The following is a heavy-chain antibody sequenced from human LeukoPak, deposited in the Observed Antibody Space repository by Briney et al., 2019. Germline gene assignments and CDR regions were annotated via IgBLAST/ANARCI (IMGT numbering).Heavy chain of an antibody. V-gene: IGHV4-59*01. CDR3: AGAPYYDFWSGYYWRYFDY. CDR1: GGSISSYY. D-gene: IGHD3-3*01. Sequence: SETLSLTCTVSGGSISSYYWSWIRQPPGKGLEWIGYIYYSGSTNYNPSLKSRVTISVDTSKNQFSLKLSSVTAADTAVYYCAGAPYYDFWSGYYWRYFDYWGQGTLVTVSS. J-gene: IGHJ4*02. CDR2: IYYSGST.